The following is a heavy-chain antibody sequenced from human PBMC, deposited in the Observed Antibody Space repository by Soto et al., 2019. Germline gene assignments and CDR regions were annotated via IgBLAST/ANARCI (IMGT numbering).Heavy chain of an antibody. J-gene: IGHJ4*02. CDR3: TPLASGHYGYDF. D-gene: IGHD3-3*01. Sequence: DVQLVESGGDLVKPGGSLRLSCAASGFAFSDASMSWVRQAPGKGLEWVGRIKTKSSGGTTDYPAPVKGRFTISRDDSKNTVYLQMDSLKAEDTAVYSCTPLASGHYGYDFWGQGTLVTVSS. V-gene: IGHV3-15*01. CDR1: GFAFSDAS. CDR2: IKTKSSGGTT.